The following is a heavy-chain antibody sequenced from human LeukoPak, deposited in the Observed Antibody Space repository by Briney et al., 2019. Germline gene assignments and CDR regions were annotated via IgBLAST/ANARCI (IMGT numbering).Heavy chain of an antibody. Sequence: ASLKVSCKTSGYTFISYGISWLRQAPGQGIEWMGWISANKGDTEYAQKFQGRLTVTRDTSTSTAYMELKRLKSDDTAVYYCARVIKRIVGANRMLGAFDIWGQGTMVTVSS. D-gene: IGHD1-26*01. CDR3: ARVIKRIVGANRMLGAFDI. V-gene: IGHV1-18*01. J-gene: IGHJ3*02. CDR1: GYTFISYG. CDR2: ISANKGDT.